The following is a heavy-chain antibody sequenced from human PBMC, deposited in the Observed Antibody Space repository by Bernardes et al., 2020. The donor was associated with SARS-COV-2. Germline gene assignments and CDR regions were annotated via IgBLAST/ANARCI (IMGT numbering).Heavy chain of an antibody. CDR3: ARAGSSSRGYYYYGMDG. CDR2: IVVGSGNT. V-gene: IGHV1-58*01. Sequence: SVKVSCKASGFTFTSSAVQWVRQARGQRLEWIGWIVVGSGNTNYAQKFQERVTITRDMSTSTAYMELSSLRSDDTAVYYCARAGSSSRGYYYYGMDGWGQGTTVTVSS. D-gene: IGHD6-13*01. J-gene: IGHJ6*02. CDR1: GFTFTSSA.